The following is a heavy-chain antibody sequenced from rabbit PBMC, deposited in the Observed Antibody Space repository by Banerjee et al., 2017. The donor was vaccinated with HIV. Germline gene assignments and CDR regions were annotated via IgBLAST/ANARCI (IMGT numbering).Heavy chain of an antibody. D-gene: IGHD4-1*01. CDR2: IVTGSGST. J-gene: IGHJ4*01. CDR1: GFTLSSYV. V-gene: IGHV1S40*01. CDR3: ARDLAGVIGWNFGL. Sequence: QSLEESGGDLVKPGASLTLTCTASGFTLSSYVMCWVRQAPGKGLEWIGCIVTGSGSTWYASWAKGRFTISKTSSTTVTLQMTSLTVADTATYLCARDLAGVIGWNFGLWGPGTLVTVS.